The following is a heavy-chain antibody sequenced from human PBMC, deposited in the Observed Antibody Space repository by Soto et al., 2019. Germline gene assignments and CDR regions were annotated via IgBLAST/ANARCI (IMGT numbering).Heavy chain of an antibody. CDR1: GFTFSSYA. CDR3: AKGVGGYYYYMDV. V-gene: IGHV3-23*01. Sequence: ASGFTFSSYATSWVRQAPGKGLEWVAAISGSGGNTYYADSVKGRFTISRDNSKNTLYLQLNSLRAEDTAVFYCAKGVGGYYYYMDVWAKGTTVTVSS. CDR2: ISGSGGNT. J-gene: IGHJ6*03.